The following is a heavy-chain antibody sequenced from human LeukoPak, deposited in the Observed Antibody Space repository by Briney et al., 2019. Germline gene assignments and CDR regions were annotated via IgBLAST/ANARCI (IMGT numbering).Heavy chain of an antibody. CDR3: ARALYSYGYGDDYYYYYYMDV. J-gene: IGHJ6*03. Sequence: SETLSLTCTVSGYSISSGYYWGWIRQPPGKGLEWIGGMYHVESTYYNPSLKSRVTISVDTSKNQFSLKLTSVTAADTAVYYCARALYSYGYGDDYYYYYYMDVWGKGTTVTVSS. CDR1: GYSISSGYY. D-gene: IGHD5-18*01. CDR2: MYHVEST. V-gene: IGHV4-38-2*02.